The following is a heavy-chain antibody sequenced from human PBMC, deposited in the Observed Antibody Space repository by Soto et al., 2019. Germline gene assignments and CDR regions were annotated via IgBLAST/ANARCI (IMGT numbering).Heavy chain of an antibody. CDR2: ISAYNGNT. Sequence: ASVKVSCKASGYTFTSYGISWVRQAPGQGLEWMGWISAYNGNTNYAQKLQGRVTMTTDTSTSTAYMELRSLRSDDTAVYYCARVSSGWYATTNTFDYWGQGTLVTVSS. V-gene: IGHV1-18*01. J-gene: IGHJ4*02. CDR1: GYTFTSYG. D-gene: IGHD6-19*01. CDR3: ARVSSGWYATTNTFDY.